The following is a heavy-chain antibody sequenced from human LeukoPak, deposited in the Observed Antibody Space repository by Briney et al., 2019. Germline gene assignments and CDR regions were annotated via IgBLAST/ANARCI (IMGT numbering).Heavy chain of an antibody. CDR2: INHSGST. CDR3: AKALLDYDILTGLDY. Sequence: SETLSLTCAVYGGSFSGYYWSWIRQPPGKGLEWIGEINHSGSTNYNPSLKSRVTISVDTSKNQFSLKLSSVTAADTAVYYCAKALLDYDILTGLDYWGQGTLVTVSS. D-gene: IGHD3-9*01. J-gene: IGHJ4*02. CDR1: GGSFSGYY. V-gene: IGHV4-34*01.